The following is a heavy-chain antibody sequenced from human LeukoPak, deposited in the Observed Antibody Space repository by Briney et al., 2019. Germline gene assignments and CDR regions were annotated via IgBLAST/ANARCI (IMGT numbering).Heavy chain of an antibody. CDR2: IRPTGSNT. CDR3: AKLAFYETSAPLRDLSF. J-gene: IGHJ4*02. D-gene: IGHD1-14*01. V-gene: IGHV3-23*01. Sequence: PGGSLRLYCAASGFPFNTYAMSWVRQAPGKGLEWVSIIRPTGSNTYYASSVKGRFTISRDDSKTTLYLQMSSLKAEDTAIYYCAKLAFYETSAPLRDLSFWGQGTLVTVSS. CDR1: GFPFNTYA.